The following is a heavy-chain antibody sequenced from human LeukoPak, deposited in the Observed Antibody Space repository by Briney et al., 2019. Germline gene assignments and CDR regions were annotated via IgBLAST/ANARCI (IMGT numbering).Heavy chain of an antibody. D-gene: IGHD3-10*02. CDR3: ARTSRVLSSSMFYFDY. J-gene: IGHJ4*02. V-gene: IGHV4-59*01. Sequence: SETLSLTCTVSGGSISSYYWSWIRQPPGKGLECIGYIYYSGSTNYNPSLKSRVTISVDMSKNQFSLKLTSVTAADTAVYYCARTSRVLSSSMFYFDYWGQGTLVTVSS. CDR2: IYYSGST. CDR1: GGSISSYY.